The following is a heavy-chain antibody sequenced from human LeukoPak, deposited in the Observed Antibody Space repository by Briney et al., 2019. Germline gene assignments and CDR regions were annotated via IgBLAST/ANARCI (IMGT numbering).Heavy chain of an antibody. Sequence: PGGSLRLSCAASGFTFSSYGMSWVRQAPGKGLEWVSTISGSGTSTYYADSVKGRFTISRDNSKNTLYLQMNSLRAEDTAVYYCARDRYLAGHYYFDYWGQGTLVTVSS. CDR3: ARDRYLAGHYYFDY. CDR1: GFTFSSYG. CDR2: ISGSGTST. D-gene: IGHD2-2*02. V-gene: IGHV3-23*01. J-gene: IGHJ4*02.